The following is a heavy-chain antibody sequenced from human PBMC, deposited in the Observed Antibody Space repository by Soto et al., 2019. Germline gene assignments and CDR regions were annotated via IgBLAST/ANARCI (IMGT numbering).Heavy chain of an antibody. Sequence: QVLLVESGGGVVQPGRSLRLSCAASGFTFSSYGMHWVRQAPGKGLEWVAVISYDGSKKYYADSVKGRFTISRDNSKNTLYLQMDSLRDEDTAVYYCARGYTSGYPSNWFDPWGQGTLVTVSS. CDR3: ARGYTSGYPSNWFDP. CDR2: ISYDGSKK. D-gene: IGHD3-3*01. CDR1: GFTFSSYG. V-gene: IGHV3-30*03. J-gene: IGHJ5*02.